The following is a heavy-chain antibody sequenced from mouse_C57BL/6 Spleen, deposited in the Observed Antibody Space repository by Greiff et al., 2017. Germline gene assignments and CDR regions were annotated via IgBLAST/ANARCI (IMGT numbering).Heavy chain of an antibody. V-gene: IGHV1-26*01. CDR3: ARNGYPFYAMDY. CDR1: GYTFTYYY. D-gene: IGHD2-2*01. CDR2: INPNNGGT. J-gene: IGHJ4*01. Sequence: EVQLQQSGPELVKPGASVKISCKASGYTFTYYYMNWVKQSHGKSLEWIGDINPNNGGTSYNQKFKGKATLTVDKSSSTAYMELRSLTSEDSAVYYCARNGYPFYAMDYWGQGTSVTVSS.